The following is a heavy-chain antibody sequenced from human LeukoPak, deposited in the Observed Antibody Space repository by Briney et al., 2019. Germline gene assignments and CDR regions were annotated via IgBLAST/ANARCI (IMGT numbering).Heavy chain of an antibody. CDR3: ARDHRSYCSSTSCYEYNWFDP. CDR1: DGSTTGYY. CDR2: VYYTGRT. V-gene: IGHV4-59*12. J-gene: IGHJ5*02. D-gene: IGHD2-2*01. Sequence: PSETLSLTCSVSDGSTTGYYWSWIRQPPGKGLEWIAYVYYTGRTLYNPSLESRVTISVDTSKTQFSLTVTSVTAADTAVYYCARDHRSYCSSTSCYEYNWFDPWGQGTLVTVSS.